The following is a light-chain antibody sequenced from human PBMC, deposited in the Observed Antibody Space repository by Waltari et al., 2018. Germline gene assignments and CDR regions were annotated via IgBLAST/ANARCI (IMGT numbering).Light chain of an antibody. CDR2: GAS. V-gene: IGKV3-20*01. Sequence: EVVLTQFPGTLSLSPGESATLFCRASQSVSTFLAWYQQKAGQAPRLLIYGASSRATGIPDRFSGSGSGTDFSLTISRLEPEDFAVYYCQNHERLPATFGQGTKVEIK. CDR3: QNHERLPAT. CDR1: QSVSTF. J-gene: IGKJ1*01.